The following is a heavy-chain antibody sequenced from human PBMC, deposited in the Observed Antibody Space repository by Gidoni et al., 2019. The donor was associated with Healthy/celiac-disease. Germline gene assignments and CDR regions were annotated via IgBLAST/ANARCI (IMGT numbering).Heavy chain of an antibody. Sequence: QMQLVQSGPEVKKPGTSVKVSCKASGFTFTSSPVQWVRQARGQRLEWIGWIVVGSGNTSYAQKFQERVTITRDMSTSTAYMELSSLRSEDTAVYYCAAAYYGSGSYYRGARTTNFDIWGQGTMVTVSS. CDR2: IVVGSGNT. CDR1: GFTFTSSP. D-gene: IGHD3-10*01. V-gene: IGHV1-58*01. CDR3: AAAYYGSGSYYRGARTTNFDI. J-gene: IGHJ3*02.